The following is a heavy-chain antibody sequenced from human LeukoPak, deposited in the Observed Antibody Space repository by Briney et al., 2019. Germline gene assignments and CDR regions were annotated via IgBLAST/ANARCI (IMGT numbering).Heavy chain of an antibody. J-gene: IGHJ4*02. CDR3: AAPGGVGATTDFDY. Sequence: PGGSLRLSCAASGFTFSSYSMNWVRQAPGKGLEWVPSISSSSSYIYYADSVKGRFTISRDNAKNSLYLQMNSLRAEDTAVYYCAAPGGVGATTDFDYWGQGTLVTVSS. CDR1: GFTFSSYS. CDR2: ISSSSSYI. V-gene: IGHV3-21*01. D-gene: IGHD1-26*01.